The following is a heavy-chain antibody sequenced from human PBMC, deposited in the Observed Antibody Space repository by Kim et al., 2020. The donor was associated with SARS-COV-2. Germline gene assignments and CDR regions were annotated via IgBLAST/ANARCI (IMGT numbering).Heavy chain of an antibody. CDR1: GFTFSDHY. CDR3: ASDVANHYDGYNYSDY. V-gene: IGHV3-72*01. D-gene: IGHD3-16*01. CDR2: TRNKANSYTT. Sequence: GGSLRLSCAASGFTFSDHYMDWVRQAPGKGLEWVGRTRNKANSYTTEYAASVKGRFTISRDDSKNSLYLQMNSLKTEDTAVYYCASDVANHYDGYNYSDYWGQGTLVTVSS. J-gene: IGHJ4*02.